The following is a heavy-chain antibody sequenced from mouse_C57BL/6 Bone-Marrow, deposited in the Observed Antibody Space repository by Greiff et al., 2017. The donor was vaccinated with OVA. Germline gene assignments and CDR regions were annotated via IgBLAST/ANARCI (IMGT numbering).Heavy chain of an antibody. CDR1: GYTFTDYE. CDR2: IDPETGST. D-gene: IGHD2-5*01. J-gene: IGHJ4*01. Sequence: ESGAELVRPGASVTLSCKASGYTFTDYEMHWVKQTPVHGLEWIGAIDPETGSTAYNQKFKGKAILTADTSSSTAYMELRSLTSEDSAVYYCTRVYSNYYAMDYWGQGTSVTVSS. V-gene: IGHV1-15*01. CDR3: TRVYSNYYAMDY.